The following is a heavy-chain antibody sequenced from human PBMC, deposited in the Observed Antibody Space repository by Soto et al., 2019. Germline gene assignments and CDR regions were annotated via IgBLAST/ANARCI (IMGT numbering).Heavy chain of an antibody. D-gene: IGHD4-17*01. Sequence: QVQLVQSGAEVKKPGSSVKVSCKASGGSLSNYGISWVRQAPGQGLEWMGGIIPVFGTANYAQKFQGRVTITAXEXTXIVXMAVTSLRSEDTAVYYCARGDATKIVVTTYYGMDVWGQGTTVTVSS. CDR3: ARGDATKIVVTTYYGMDV. CDR1: GGSLSNYG. J-gene: IGHJ6*02. CDR2: IIPVFGTA. V-gene: IGHV1-69*12.